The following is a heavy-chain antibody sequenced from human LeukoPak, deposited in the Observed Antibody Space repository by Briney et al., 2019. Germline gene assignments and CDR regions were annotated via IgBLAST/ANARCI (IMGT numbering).Heavy chain of an antibody. CDR1: GFSFTAYS. CDR3: ARRFDS. Sequence: GGSLRLSCAASGFSFTAYSMNWVRQAPGRGLEWISYIGPGGDIYYADSVTGRFTVSRDTAKNSLYLQMNGLRVDDTAVYYCARRFDSWGQGNLVTVSS. J-gene: IGHJ4*02. V-gene: IGHV3-48*01. CDR2: IGPGGDI.